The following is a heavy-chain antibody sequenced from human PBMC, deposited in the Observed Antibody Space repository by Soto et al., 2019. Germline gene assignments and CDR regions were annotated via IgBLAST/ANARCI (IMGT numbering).Heavy chain of an antibody. J-gene: IGHJ4*02. Sequence: SDTLSLTCTVSGGSISSSSYYRGWIRQPPGKGLEWIGSIYYSGSTYYNPSLKSRVTISVDTSKNQFSLKLSSVTAADTAVYYCARAPDYGGNYYFDYWGQGTLVTVSS. CDR1: GGSISSSSYY. CDR2: IYYSGST. D-gene: IGHD4-17*01. V-gene: IGHV4-39*01. CDR3: ARAPDYGGNYYFDY.